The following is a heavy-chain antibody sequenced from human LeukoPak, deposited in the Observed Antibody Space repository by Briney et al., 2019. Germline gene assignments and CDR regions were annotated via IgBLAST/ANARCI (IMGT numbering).Heavy chain of an antibody. J-gene: IGHJ3*02. CDR1: GFTFSSYA. CDR2: ISGSGGST. CDR3: AKSGGMVRGVIRAFDI. D-gene: IGHD3-10*01. V-gene: IGHV3-23*01. Sequence: GGSLRLSCAASGFTFSSYAMSWVRQAPGKGLEWVSAISGSGGSTYYADSVKGRFTISIDNSKNTLYLQMNSLRAEDTAVYYCAKSGGMVRGVIRAFDIWGQGTMVTVSS.